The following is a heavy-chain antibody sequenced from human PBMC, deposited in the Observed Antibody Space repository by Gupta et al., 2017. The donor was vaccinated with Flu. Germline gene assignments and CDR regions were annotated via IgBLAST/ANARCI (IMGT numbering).Heavy chain of an antibody. J-gene: IGHJ4*02. CDR2: ISWNSGSI. CDR3: AKDKEGGDSSSSWDY. V-gene: IGHV3-9*01. Sequence: EVQLVESGGGLVQPGRSLRLSCAASGFTFDDYAMHWVRQAPGKGLEWVSGISWNSGSIGYADSVKGRFTISRDNAKNSLYLQMNSLRAEDTALYYCAKDKEGGDSSSSWDYWGQGTLVTVSS. D-gene: IGHD6-6*01. CDR1: GFTFDDYA.